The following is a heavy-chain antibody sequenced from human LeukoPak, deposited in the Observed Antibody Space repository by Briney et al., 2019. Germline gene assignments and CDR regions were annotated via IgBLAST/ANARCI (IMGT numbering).Heavy chain of an antibody. V-gene: IGHV3-21*01. J-gene: IGHJ4*02. Sequence: GGSLRLSCAASGFTFSSYSMNWVRQAPGKGLEWVSSISSSSYIYYEDSVKGRFTISRDNAKNSLYLQMNSLRAEDTAVYYCARARSRITFGGVPNYWGQGTLVTVSS. D-gene: IGHD3-16*01. CDR3: ARARSRITFGGVPNY. CDR1: GFTFSSYS. CDR2: ISSSSYI.